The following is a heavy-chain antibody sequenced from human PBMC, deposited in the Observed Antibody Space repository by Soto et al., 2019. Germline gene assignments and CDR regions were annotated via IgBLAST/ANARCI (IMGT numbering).Heavy chain of an antibody. CDR2: VSSSGNS. D-gene: IGHD1-1*01. V-gene: IGHV4-31*03. Sequence: PSETLSLTCTVSGDSISSATHYWNWIRQHPGKGLEWIGYVSSSGNSYYSPSLRSRVSVSIDSSKNQFYLNLNSVTAADTAIYYCARVRQGCSANNCYFDPWGQGTQVTVSS. J-gene: IGHJ5*01. CDR1: GDSISSATHY. CDR3: ARVRQGCSANNCYFDP.